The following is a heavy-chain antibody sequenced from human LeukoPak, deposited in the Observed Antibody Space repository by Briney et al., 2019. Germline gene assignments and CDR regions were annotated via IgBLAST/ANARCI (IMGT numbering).Heavy chain of an antibody. CDR1: GYTFTGYY. Sequence: GASVKVSCKASGYTFTGYYMHWVRQAPGQGLEWMGWINPNSGGTNYAQKFQGRVTMTRDTSISTAYMELSRLRSDDTAVYYCARWGYSSGWYDSDAFDIWGQGTMVTVSS. CDR3: ARWGYSSGWYDSDAFDI. V-gene: IGHV1-2*02. J-gene: IGHJ3*02. D-gene: IGHD6-19*01. CDR2: INPNSGGT.